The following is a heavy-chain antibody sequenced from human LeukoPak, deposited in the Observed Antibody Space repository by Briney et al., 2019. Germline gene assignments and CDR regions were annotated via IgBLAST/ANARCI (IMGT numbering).Heavy chain of an antibody. CDR1: GFTVSTYA. V-gene: IGHV3-23*01. D-gene: IGHD1-26*01. Sequence: GGSLRLSCAASGFTVSTYAMSWVRQAPGKGLEWVSAISGSGRSTYYADSVKGRFTISRDNSKNTLYLQMNSLRAEDTAVYYCAKDRSVVGATTGFDYWGQGTLVTVSS. CDR2: ISGSGRST. J-gene: IGHJ4*02. CDR3: AKDRSVVGATTGFDY.